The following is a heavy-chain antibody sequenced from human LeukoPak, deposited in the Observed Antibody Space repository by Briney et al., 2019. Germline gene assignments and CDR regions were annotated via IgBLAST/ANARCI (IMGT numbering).Heavy chain of an antibody. CDR3: VSHRGSGPY. Sequence: SGGSLRLSCAASGFTFSSYSMNWVRQAPGKGLEWVSYISSSGSTIYYADSVKGRFTISRDNAKNSLYLQMNSLRAEDTALYYCVSHRGSGPYWGQGTLVTVSS. D-gene: IGHD3-10*01. CDR1: GFTFSSYS. CDR2: ISSSGSTI. J-gene: IGHJ4*02. V-gene: IGHV3-48*04.